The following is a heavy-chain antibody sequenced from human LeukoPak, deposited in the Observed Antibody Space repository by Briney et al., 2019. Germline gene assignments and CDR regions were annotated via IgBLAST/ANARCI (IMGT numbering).Heavy chain of an antibody. J-gene: IGHJ5*02. CDR2: IYYSGST. CDR1: GGSISSYY. V-gene: IGHV4-59*01. CDR3: ASARGYYDILTGYQTNWFDP. D-gene: IGHD3-9*01. Sequence: SETLSLTCTVSGGSISSYYWSWIRQPPGKGLEWIGYIYYSGSTNYSPSLKSRVTISVDTSKNQFSLKLSSVTAADTAVYYCASARGYYDILTGYQTNWFDPWDQGTLVTVSS.